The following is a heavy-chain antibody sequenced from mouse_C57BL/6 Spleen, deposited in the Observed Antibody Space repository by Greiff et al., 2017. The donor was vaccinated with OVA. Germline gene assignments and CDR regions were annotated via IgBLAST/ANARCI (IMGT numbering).Heavy chain of an antibody. CDR2: IYPGSGNT. CDR1: GYTFTDYY. D-gene: IGHD2-4*01. J-gene: IGHJ4*01. V-gene: IGHV1-76*01. Sequence: VQLQQSGAELVRPGASVKLSCKASGYTFTDYYINWVKQRPGQGLEWIARIYPGSGNTYYNEKFKGKATLTAEKSSSTAYMQLSSLTSEDSAVYFCALMIRDAMDYWGQGTSVTVSS. CDR3: ALMIRDAMDY.